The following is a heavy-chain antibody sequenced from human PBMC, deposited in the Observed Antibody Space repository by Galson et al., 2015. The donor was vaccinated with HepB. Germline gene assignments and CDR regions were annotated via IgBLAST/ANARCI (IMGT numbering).Heavy chain of an antibody. CDR3: ASMAYWFGELSRDY. Sequence: LRLSCAASGFTFSSYWMHWVRQAPGKGLVWVSRINSDGSSTSYADSVKGRFTISRDNAKNTLYLQMNSLRAEDTAVYYCASMAYWFGELSRDYWGQGTLVTVSS. CDR1: GFTFSSYW. CDR2: INSDGSST. J-gene: IGHJ4*02. V-gene: IGHV3-74*01. D-gene: IGHD3-10*01.